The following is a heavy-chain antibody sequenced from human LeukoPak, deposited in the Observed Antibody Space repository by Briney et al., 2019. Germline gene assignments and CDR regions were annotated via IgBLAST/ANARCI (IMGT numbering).Heavy chain of an antibody. CDR2: INHSGST. Sequence: SETLSLTCAVYGGSFSGYYWSWIRQPPGKGLEWIGEINHSGSTNYNPSLKSRVTISVDTSKNQFSLKLSSVTAADTAVYYCASFEYSSSSYSATVDYWGKGTLVTVSS. CDR1: GGSFSGYY. CDR3: ASFEYSSSSYSATVDY. V-gene: IGHV4-34*01. J-gene: IGHJ4*02. D-gene: IGHD6-6*01.